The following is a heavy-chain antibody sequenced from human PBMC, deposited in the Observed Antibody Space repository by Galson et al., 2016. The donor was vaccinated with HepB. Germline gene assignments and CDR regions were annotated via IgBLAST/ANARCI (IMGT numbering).Heavy chain of an antibody. D-gene: IGHD5-18*01. Sequence: SLRLSCAASGLTFSSFVMSWVRQAPGKGLEWVSGITGRGSNTYYADSVKGRFSISRDNSRNTLYLQMNSLRGEDTAVYYCVKDGTYSYGLYYFGYWGQGTLVTVSS. J-gene: IGHJ4*02. V-gene: IGHV3-23*01. CDR1: GLTFSSFV. CDR3: VKDGTYSYGLYYFGY. CDR2: ITGRGSNT.